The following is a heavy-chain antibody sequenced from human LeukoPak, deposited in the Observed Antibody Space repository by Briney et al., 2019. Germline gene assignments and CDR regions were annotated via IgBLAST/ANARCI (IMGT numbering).Heavy chain of an antibody. CDR2: ISYDGSNK. CDR1: GFTFSSYS. D-gene: IGHD2-15*01. Sequence: GGSLRLSCAASGFTFSSYSMNWVRQAPGKGLEWVAVISYDGSNKYYADSVKGRFTISRDNSKNTLYLQMNSLRAEDTAVYYCARDPVVAAPNAFDIWGQGTMVTVSS. V-gene: IGHV3-30*03. CDR3: ARDPVVAAPNAFDI. J-gene: IGHJ3*02.